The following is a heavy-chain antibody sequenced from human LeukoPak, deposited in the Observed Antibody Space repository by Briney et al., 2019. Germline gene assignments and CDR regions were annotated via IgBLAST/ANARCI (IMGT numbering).Heavy chain of an antibody. CDR3: ARDGTTAGLYFDL. Sequence: GGSLRLSCAVSGFTFTNYWMNWVRQAPGKGLEWVASIKQNGGEKSYVDSVKGRFTISRDNAKNSLYLQMSSLRAEDTAVYYCARDGTTAGLYFDLWGQGTLVTVSS. J-gene: IGHJ4*01. CDR2: IKQNGGEK. V-gene: IGHV3-7*01. CDR1: GFTFTNYW. D-gene: IGHD1/OR15-1a*01.